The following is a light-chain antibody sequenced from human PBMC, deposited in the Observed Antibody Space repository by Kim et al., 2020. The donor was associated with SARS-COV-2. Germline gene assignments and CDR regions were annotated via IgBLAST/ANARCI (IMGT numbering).Light chain of an antibody. J-gene: IGLJ3*02. CDR1: SGGIXSTX. CDR3: QSYDSSNPWV. Sequence: VTIPCARSSGGIXSTXVQWYHRRXGXAPTTVIYGDNQRPSGVPERFSGSIDSSSNSASLTISGLKTEDEADYYCQSYDSSNPWVFGGGTQLTVL. CDR2: GDN. V-gene: IGLV6-57*03.